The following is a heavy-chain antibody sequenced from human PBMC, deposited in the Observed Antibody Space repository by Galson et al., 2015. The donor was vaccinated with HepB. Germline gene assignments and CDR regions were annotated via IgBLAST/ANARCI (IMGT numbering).Heavy chain of an antibody. CDR3: VRDDFSDPSLFDF. Sequence: SLRLSCAASGFTFSNAWMSWVRQAPGKGLEWVGRIKSKTDGGTTDYAAPVKGRFSISRDNSKNTVYLQMNSLRGEDTAVYYCVRDDFSDPSLFDFWGQGILVTVSS. D-gene: IGHD5-24*01. CDR2: IKSKTDGGTT. V-gene: IGHV3-15*01. CDR1: GFTFSNAW. J-gene: IGHJ4*02.